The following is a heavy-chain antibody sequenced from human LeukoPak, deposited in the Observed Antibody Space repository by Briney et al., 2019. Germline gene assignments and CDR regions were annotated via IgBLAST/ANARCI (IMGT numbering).Heavy chain of an antibody. V-gene: IGHV4-38-2*02. CDR3: ARSVVATILGYYFDY. J-gene: IGHJ4*02. Sequence: SETLSLTCTVSGYSISSGYYWGWIRQPPGKGLEWIGSIYHGGSTYYNPSLKSRVTISVDTSKNQFSLKLSSVTAADTAVYYCARSVVATILGYYFDYWGQGTLVTVSS. CDR1: GYSISSGYY. D-gene: IGHD5-12*01. CDR2: IYHGGST.